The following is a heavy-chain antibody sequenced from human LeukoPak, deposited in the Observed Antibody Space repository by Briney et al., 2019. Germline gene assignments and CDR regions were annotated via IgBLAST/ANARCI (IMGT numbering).Heavy chain of an antibody. V-gene: IGHV3-21*01. CDR3: ARPYDTRGYFPDY. J-gene: IGHJ4*02. CDR2: ISRGSDHI. D-gene: IGHD3-22*01. CDR1: GFTFSSYA. Sequence: GGSLRLSCAASGFTFSSYAMNWVRQAPGKGLEWVSSISRGSDHIFYADSMKGRFTISRDNAKNSLYLQMNSLGAEDTAVFYCARPYDTRGYFPDYWGQGTLVTVSS.